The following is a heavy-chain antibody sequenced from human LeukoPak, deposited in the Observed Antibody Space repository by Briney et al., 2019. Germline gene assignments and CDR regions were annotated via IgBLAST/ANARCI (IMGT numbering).Heavy chain of an antibody. CDR1: GGSIRGYY. V-gene: IGHV4-59*08. J-gene: IGHJ4*02. CDR2: IYYSGST. D-gene: IGHD3-22*01. CDR3: ARHYDSSGYWYYFDY. Sequence: SETLSLTCTVYGGSIRGYYWSWIRQPPGKGLEWIGYIYYSGSTNYNPSLKSRVTISVDTSKNQFSLKLNSVTAADTAVYYCARHYDSSGYWYYFDYWGQGTLVTVSS.